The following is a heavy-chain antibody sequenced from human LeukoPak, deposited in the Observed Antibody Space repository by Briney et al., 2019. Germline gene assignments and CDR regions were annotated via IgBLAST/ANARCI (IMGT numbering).Heavy chain of an antibody. D-gene: IGHD5-12*01. CDR3: ARDLDGYRSGNGA. V-gene: IGHV3-74*01. Sequence: PGGSLRLSCAASGFTFSTYWMHWVRQAPGKGLVWVSHIQSDGSSTTYADSVKGRFTISRDNAKNTLYLQMNSLRAEDTAVYYCARDLDGYRSGNGAWGQGTLVTVSS. CDR2: IQSDGSST. CDR1: GFTFSTYW. J-gene: IGHJ5*02.